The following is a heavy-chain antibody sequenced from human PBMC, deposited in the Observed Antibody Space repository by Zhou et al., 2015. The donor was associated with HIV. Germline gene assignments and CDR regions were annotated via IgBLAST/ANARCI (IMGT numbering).Heavy chain of an antibody. CDR3: ARTKYDFWSGHQKHSSEYYFDY. J-gene: IGHJ4*02. CDR2: IIPIFGTA. Sequence: QVQLVQSGAEVKKPGSSVKVSCKASGGTFSSYAISWVRQAPGQGLEWMGGIIPIFGTANYAQKFQGRVTITADESTSTAYMELSSLRSEDTAVYYCARTKYDFWSGHQKHSSEYYFDYWGQGTLVTVSS. D-gene: IGHD3-3*01. V-gene: IGHV1-69*01. CDR1: GGTFSSYA.